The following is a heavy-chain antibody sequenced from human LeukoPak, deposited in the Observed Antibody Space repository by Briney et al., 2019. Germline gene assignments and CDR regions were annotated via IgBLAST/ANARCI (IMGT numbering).Heavy chain of an antibody. CDR1: GFTLSSYW. CDR3: ARVAGDFWSGPSPYWYFDL. J-gene: IGHJ2*01. CDR2: KKQDGREK. Sequence: PGGSLRLSCAASGFTLSSYWMSWVRQAPGKGLEWVAHKKQDGREKYYVDSVKGRFTISRDNAKNSLYLQMNSLRAEDTAVYYCARVAGDFWSGPSPYWYFDLWGRGTLVTVSS. D-gene: IGHD3-3*01. V-gene: IGHV3-7*01.